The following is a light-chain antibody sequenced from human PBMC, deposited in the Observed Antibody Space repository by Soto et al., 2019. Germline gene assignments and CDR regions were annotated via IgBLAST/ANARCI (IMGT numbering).Light chain of an antibody. J-gene: IGKJ4*01. Sequence: DIPMTQSPSSLSASVGDRVTITCQASQDIGNYLNWYQQKPGKAPKLLIYDASDLETGVPSRFSGSGSGTDFTVTISSLQPEDITTYSCPQSDNRPPGSLTVGGGTKVQIK. CDR1: QDIGNY. CDR2: DAS. V-gene: IGKV1-33*01. CDR3: PQSDNRPPGSLT.